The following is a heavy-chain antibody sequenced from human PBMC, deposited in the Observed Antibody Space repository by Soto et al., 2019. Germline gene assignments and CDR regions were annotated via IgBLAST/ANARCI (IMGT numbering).Heavy chain of an antibody. D-gene: IGHD3-16*02. CDR2: IYPGDSDT. CDR3: ARGSATYVWGSYRYSWFDP. J-gene: IGHJ5*02. Sequence: GESLKISCKGPGYSFTSYWIGWVRQMPGKGLEWMGIIYPGDSDTRYSPSFQGQVTISADKSISTAYLQWSSLKASDTAMYYCARGSATYVWGSYRYSWFDPWGQGTLVTVSS. CDR1: GYSFTSYW. V-gene: IGHV5-51*01.